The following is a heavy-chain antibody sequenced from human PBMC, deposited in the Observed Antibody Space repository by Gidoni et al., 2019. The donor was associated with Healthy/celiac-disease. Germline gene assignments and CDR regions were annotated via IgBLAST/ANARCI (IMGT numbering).Heavy chain of an antibody. CDR1: GGTFSSYA. D-gene: IGHD5-12*01. Sequence: QVQLVQSGAEVKKPGSSLKVSCKASGGTFSSYAISWVRQAPGQGLEWMGGIIPIFGTANEAQKVQGRVTITADESTSTAYMELSSLRSEDTAVDYCARGEIVATGPNYYYYYMDVWGKGTTVTVSS. CDR3: ARGEIVATGPNYYYYYMDV. CDR2: IIPIFGTA. J-gene: IGHJ6*03. V-gene: IGHV1-69*01.